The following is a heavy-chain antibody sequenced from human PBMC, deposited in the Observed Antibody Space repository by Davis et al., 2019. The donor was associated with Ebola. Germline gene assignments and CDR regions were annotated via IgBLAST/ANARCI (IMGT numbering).Heavy chain of an antibody. CDR2: INHSGST. Sequence: PSETLSLTCAVYGGSFSGYYWSWIRQPPGKGLEWIGEINHSGSTNYNPSLKSRVTISVDKSKNQFSLKLSSVTAADTAVYYCARKVVPAAIRYYYYCMDVWGKGTTVTVSS. V-gene: IGHV4-34*01. CDR3: ARKVVPAAIRYYYYCMDV. J-gene: IGHJ6*03. D-gene: IGHD2-2*01. CDR1: GGSFSGYY.